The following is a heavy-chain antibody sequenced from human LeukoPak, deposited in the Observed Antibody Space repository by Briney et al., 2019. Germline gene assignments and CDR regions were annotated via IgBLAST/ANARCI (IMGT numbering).Heavy chain of an antibody. J-gene: IGHJ4*02. D-gene: IGHD3-3*01. CDR2: IGSSVSTI. V-gene: IGHV3-48*01. CDR1: GFTFSNYN. Sequence: GGSLRLSCAVSGFTFSNYNMNWVRRAPGKGLEWVSYIGSSVSTIYYAYSVNGLLTISRDNGKHSLYLQMNSLRAEDTAVYYCAREGSDFWSGYSKGYFDYWGQGTLVTVSS. CDR3: AREGSDFWSGYSKGYFDY.